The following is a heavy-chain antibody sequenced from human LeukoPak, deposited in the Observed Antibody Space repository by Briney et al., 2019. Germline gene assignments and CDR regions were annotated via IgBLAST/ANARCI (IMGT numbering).Heavy chain of an antibody. J-gene: IGHJ4*02. CDR2: IIPMRDIT. V-gene: IGHV1-69*04. CDR1: GGSFSNYA. Sequence: SVTVSCKTSGGSFSNYAITWVRQAPGQGLEWMGRIIPMRDITNYAQNFQDRVTITADKSTTTVYMEVNSLISEDMAVYFCARGPYDRTYYFDSWGQGTLVTVSS. D-gene: IGHD3-22*01. CDR3: ARGPYDRTYYFDS.